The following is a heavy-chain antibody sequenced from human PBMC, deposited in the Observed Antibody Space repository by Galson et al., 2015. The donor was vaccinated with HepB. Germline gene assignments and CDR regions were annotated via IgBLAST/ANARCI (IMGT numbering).Heavy chain of an antibody. D-gene: IGHD2-15*01. CDR1: GFSLSTSGMC. Sequence: PALVKPTQTLTLTCTFSGFSLSTSGMCVSWIRQPPGKALEWLAGIDWDDDKYYSTSLKTRLTISKDTSKNQVVLTMTNMDPVDTATYYCARILHYCSGGSCYDYYYGMDVWGQGTTVTVSS. V-gene: IGHV2-70*11. CDR3: ARILHYCSGGSCYDYYYGMDV. CDR2: IDWDDDK. J-gene: IGHJ6*02.